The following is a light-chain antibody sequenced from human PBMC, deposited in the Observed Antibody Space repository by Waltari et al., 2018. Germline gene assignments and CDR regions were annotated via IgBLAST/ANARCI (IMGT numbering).Light chain of an antibody. CDR1: SPNIGMNT. CDR3: ATWDDTLNGYV. V-gene: IGLV1-44*01. Sequence: QSVLTQPPSASGTPGQRVTISCSGSSPNIGMNTLNWYQHLPRTAPTLLIYRNSQRPSGVPDRFSGSKSGTSGSLAISELQSEDEADYYCATWDDTLNGYVFGTGTKVTVL. J-gene: IGLJ1*01. CDR2: RNS.